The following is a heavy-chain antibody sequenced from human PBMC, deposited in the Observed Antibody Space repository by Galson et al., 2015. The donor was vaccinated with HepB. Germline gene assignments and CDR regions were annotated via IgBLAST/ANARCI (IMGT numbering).Heavy chain of an antibody. CDR3: ARGSSSWPPNYYYYYYMGV. J-gene: IGHJ6*03. V-gene: IGHV7-4-1*02. CDR1: GYTFTSYA. D-gene: IGHD6-13*01. CDR2: INTNTGNP. Sequence: SCKASGYTFTSYAMNWVRQAPGQGLEWMGWINTNTGNPTYAQGFTGRFVFSLDTSVSTAYLQISSLKAEDTAVYYCARGSSSWPPNYYYYYYMGVWGKGTTVTVSS.